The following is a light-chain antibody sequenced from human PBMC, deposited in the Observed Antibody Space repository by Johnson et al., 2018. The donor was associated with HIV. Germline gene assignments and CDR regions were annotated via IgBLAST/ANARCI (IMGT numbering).Light chain of an antibody. V-gene: IGLV1-51*01. J-gene: IGLJ1*01. CDR3: GTWDNSLTPLYV. CDR1: SSNIGNNY. CDR2: DNN. Sequence: QSVLTQSPSVSAAPGQKVTISCSGSSSNIGNNYVSWYQQLPGTAPKLLIYDNNKRPLGIPDRFSGSKSGTSATLRITGLQTGDEADYYCGTWDNSLTPLYVFGTSTKVTVL.